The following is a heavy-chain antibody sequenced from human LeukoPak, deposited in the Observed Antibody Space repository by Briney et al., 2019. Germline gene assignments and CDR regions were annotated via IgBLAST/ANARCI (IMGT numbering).Heavy chain of an antibody. CDR3: ARHSRFNLNDDVY. D-gene: IGHD1-1*01. V-gene: IGHV1-2*04. Sequence: ASVKVSCKASGYTFTGYYMHWVRQAPGQGLEWMGWINPNSGGTNYAQKFQGWVTMTRDTSISTAYLQWSSLKASDTAMYYCARHSRFNLNDDVYWGQGTLVTVSS. J-gene: IGHJ4*02. CDR1: GYTFTGYY. CDR2: INPNSGGT.